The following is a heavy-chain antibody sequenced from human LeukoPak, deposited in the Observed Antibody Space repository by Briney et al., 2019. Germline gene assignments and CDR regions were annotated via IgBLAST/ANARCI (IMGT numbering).Heavy chain of an antibody. D-gene: IGHD3-10*01. CDR2: IIPIFGTA. CDR1: GGTFSSYA. Sequence: SVKVSCKASGGTFSSYAISWVRQAPGQELEWMGGIIPIFGTANYAQKFQGRVTITADESTSTAYMELSSLRSEDTAVYYCASAGSGSYYIFDYWGQGTLVTVSS. J-gene: IGHJ4*02. CDR3: ASAGSGSYYIFDY. V-gene: IGHV1-69*13.